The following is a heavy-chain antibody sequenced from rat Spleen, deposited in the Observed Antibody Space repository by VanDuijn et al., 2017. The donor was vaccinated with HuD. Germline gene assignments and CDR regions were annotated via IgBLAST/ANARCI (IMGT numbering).Heavy chain of an antibody. J-gene: IGHJ3*01. D-gene: IGHD4-3*01. V-gene: IGHV5-20*01. CDR1: GFTFSNYD. CDR2: ISYDGETT. CDR3: TTPSTTYSRYGWFPY. Sequence: EVQLVESGGGLVQPGRSMKLSCAASGFTFSNYDMAWVRQAPKKGLEWVAYISYDGETTYHRNSVTGRFTISRDNAKSTLYLQIDSLRSEDTATYYCTTPSTTYSRYGWFPYWGQGTLVTVSS.